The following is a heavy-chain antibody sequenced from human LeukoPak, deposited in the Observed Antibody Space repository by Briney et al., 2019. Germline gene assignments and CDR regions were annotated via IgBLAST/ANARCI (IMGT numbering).Heavy chain of an antibody. J-gene: IGHJ6*02. D-gene: IGHD3-10*01. Sequence: GASVKVSCKASGYTFTGYYMHWVRQAPGQGLEWMGWINPNSGGTNCAQKFQGRVTMTRDTSISTAYMELSRLRSDDTAVYYCARDDTMVRGVIIKDYYYGMDVWGQGTTVIVSS. CDR2: INPNSGGT. CDR3: ARDDTMVRGVIIKDYYYGMDV. CDR1: GYTFTGYY. V-gene: IGHV1-2*02.